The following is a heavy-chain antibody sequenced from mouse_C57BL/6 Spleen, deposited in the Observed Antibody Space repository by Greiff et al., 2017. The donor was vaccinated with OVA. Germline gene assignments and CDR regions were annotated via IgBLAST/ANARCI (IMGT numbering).Heavy chain of an antibody. V-gene: IGHV2-2*01. CDR1: GFSLTSYG. J-gene: IGHJ1*03. Sequence: VQLQQSGPGLVQPSQSLSITCTVSGFSLTSYGVHWVRQSPGKGLAWLGVIWSGGSTDYNAAFISRLSISKDNSKSQVFFKMNSLQADDTAIYYCARYGSSYWYFDVWGTGTTVTVSS. D-gene: IGHD1-1*01. CDR2: IWSGGST. CDR3: ARYGSSYWYFDV.